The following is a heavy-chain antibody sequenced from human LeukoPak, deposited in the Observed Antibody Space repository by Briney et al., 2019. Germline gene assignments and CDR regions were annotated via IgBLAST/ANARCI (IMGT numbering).Heavy chain of an antibody. CDR1: NGSISSYY. D-gene: IGHD6-19*01. CDR2: IHASGST. J-gene: IGHJ5*02. Sequence: SETLSLTCTVSNGSISSYYWSWIRQPAGKGLEWIGRIHASGSTNYNPSLKSRVTMSVDTPKNQFSLKLSSVTAADTAIYFCARGDRAVAGAWGWFDPWGQGTLVTASS. CDR3: ARGDRAVAGAWGWFDP. V-gene: IGHV4-4*07.